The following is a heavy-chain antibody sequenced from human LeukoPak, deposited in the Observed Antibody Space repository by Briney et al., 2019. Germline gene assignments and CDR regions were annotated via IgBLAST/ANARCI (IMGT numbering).Heavy chain of an antibody. J-gene: IGHJ4*02. CDR2: IKQDGSGT. V-gene: IGHV3-7*01. CDR1: GFTFTNYW. D-gene: IGHD6-19*01. CDR3: ARALYASGWYPDYFDY. Sequence: GGSLRLSCAASGFTFTNYWMSWVRQAPGKGLEWVANIKQDGSGTYYIDSVKGRFTISRDNAKNSLYLQMNSLRAEDTAVYYCARALYASGWYPDYFDYWGQGTLVTVSS.